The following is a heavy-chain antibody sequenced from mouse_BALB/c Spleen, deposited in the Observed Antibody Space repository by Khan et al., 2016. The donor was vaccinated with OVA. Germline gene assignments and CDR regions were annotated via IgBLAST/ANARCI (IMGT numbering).Heavy chain of an antibody. D-gene: IGHD2-1*01. Sequence: QVQLKQSGAELVRPGASVKLSCKTSGYIFTRYWIHWVKQRSGQGLEWIARIYPGTGNTYFNEKFKGKAIVTADKSSSTVYMQLSILKSEDSAVYFCARYYGNYFDYWGQGTTLTVSP. J-gene: IGHJ2*01. CDR1: GYIFTRYW. CDR3: ARYYGNYFDY. CDR2: IYPGTGNT. V-gene: IGHV1-76*01.